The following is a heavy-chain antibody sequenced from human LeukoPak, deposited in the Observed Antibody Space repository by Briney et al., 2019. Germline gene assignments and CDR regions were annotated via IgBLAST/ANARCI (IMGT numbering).Heavy chain of an antibody. D-gene: IGHD3-9*01. J-gene: IGHJ4*02. CDR3: AIRYDILTGYYYPGYFDY. CDR2: ISGSGGST. CDR1: GFTFSSYA. Sequence: GGSLRLSCAASGFTFSSYAMSWVRQAPGKGLEWVSAISGSGGSTYYADSVKGRFTISRDNSKNTLYLQMNSLRAEDTAVYYCAIRYDILTGYYYPGYFDYWGQGTLVTVSS. V-gene: IGHV3-23*01.